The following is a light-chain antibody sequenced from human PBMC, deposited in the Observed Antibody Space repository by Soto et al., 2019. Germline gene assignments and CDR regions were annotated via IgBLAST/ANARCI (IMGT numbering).Light chain of an antibody. CDR3: QQYGSSPPLT. CDR1: QSVSSSY. V-gene: IGKV3-20*01. CDR2: GAS. J-gene: IGKJ4*01. Sequence: EIVLTQSPGTLSLSPGERATLSCRASQSVSSSYLAWYQQKPGQAPRLLIYGASSRATGIPDRFSGSGSGTDFTLTISRLEPEDFAVYYCQQYGSSPPLTFGGGPKVDIK.